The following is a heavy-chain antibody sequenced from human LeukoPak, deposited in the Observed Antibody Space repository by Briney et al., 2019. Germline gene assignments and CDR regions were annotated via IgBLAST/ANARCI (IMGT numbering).Heavy chain of an antibody. V-gene: IGHV3-20*04. CDR1: AFTFDDCG. CDR2: INWNGGST. Sequence: GGSLRLSCAASAFTFDDCGMSWVRQAPGKGLEWVSGINWNGGSTGYADSVKGRFTISRDNVKNSLYLQMNSLRAEDTALYYCARRIVATIKGRGYYFDYWGQGTLVTVSS. J-gene: IGHJ4*02. CDR3: ARRIVATIKGRGYYFDY. D-gene: IGHD5-12*01.